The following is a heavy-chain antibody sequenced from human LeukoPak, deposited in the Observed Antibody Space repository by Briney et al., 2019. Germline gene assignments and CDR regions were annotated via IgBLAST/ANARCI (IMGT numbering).Heavy chain of an antibody. CDR1: GYTFTSFG. CDR3: ARGLSIQLWADWFDH. V-gene: IGHV1-18*01. Sequence: ASVKVSCKASGYTFTSFGISWVRQAPGQGLEWVGWISAYDGNTNYAQRFQDRVTMTTDTSTTTAYMELRSLRSDDTAVYYCARGLSIQLWADWFDHWGQGTLVTVSS. J-gene: IGHJ5*02. CDR2: ISAYDGNT. D-gene: IGHD5-18*01.